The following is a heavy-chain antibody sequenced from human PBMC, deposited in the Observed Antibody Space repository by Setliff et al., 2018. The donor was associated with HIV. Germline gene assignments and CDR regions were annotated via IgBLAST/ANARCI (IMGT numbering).Heavy chain of an antibody. CDR3: ARAPRLYYNFWSGLGRRGSYYYYGMDV. CDR1: GGTLSNYA. CDR2: IIPFVNIA. Sequence: SVKVSCKASGGTLSNYAISWVRQAPGQGLEWVGGIIPFVNIANYAQKFQGRVTMTADKSTSTVYMELSSLRSEDTAVYYCARAPRLYYNFWSGLGRRGSYYYYGMDVWGQGTTVTVSS. D-gene: IGHD3-3*01. J-gene: IGHJ6*02. V-gene: IGHV1-69*10.